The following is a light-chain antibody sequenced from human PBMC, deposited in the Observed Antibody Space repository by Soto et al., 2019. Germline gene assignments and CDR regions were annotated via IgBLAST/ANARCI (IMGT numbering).Light chain of an antibody. CDR2: DVS. V-gene: IGLV2-14*01. CDR1: SSDVGGYNY. CDR3: SSYTSSSLYV. Sequence: QSVLTQPASVSGSPGQSITISCTGTSSDVGGYNYVSWYQQHPGKATKLMIYDVSNRPSGVSNRFSGSNSGNTASLTISGLQAEDDADYYCSSYTSSSLYVFGTGTKLTVL. J-gene: IGLJ1*01.